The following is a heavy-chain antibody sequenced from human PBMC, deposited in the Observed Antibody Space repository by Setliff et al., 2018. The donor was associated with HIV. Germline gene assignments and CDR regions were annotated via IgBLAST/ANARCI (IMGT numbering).Heavy chain of an antibody. CDR2: ISSSGRT. CDR3: ARETSSSWFDY. V-gene: IGHV4-4*08. D-gene: IGHD6-13*01. CDR1: RGSISNYY. Sequence: SETLSLTCTVSRGSISNYYWSWIRQPPGKGLEWIGYISSSGRTSYNPSLKSRVTMSLDTSKNQYSLKVNSVTAADTAVYYCARETSSSWFDYWVQGSLVTVSS. J-gene: IGHJ4*02.